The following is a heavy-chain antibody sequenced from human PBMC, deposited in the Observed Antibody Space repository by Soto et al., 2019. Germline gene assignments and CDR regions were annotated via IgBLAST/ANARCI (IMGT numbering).Heavy chain of an antibody. V-gene: IGHV1-3*04. J-gene: IGHJ4*02. Sequence: GASVKVSCKASGYSFLSRPIHWVRQAPGQRLEYVGWIMTDNGNTKYAQNFQDRVTITRDTSASTAYMEVRSLRYEDTAVYYCARDPATAYSSSSFDYWGQGTLVTVSS. D-gene: IGHD2-21*01. CDR3: ARDPATAYSSSSFDY. CDR1: GYSFLSRP. CDR2: IMTDNGNT.